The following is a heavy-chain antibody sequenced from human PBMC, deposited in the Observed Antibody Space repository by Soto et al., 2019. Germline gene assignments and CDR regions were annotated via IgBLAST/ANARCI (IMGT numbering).Heavy chain of an antibody. CDR3: ARTSRLDY. D-gene: IGHD3-22*01. CDR2: IYYSGST. Sequence: SETLSLTCTVSSAPVSSSTYTWGWIRQPPGKGLEWIGSIYYSGSTYYNPSLNSRVTVSVDTSKNQFSLNLISVTAADTAVYYCARTSRLDYWGRGTLVTVSS. CDR1: SAPVSSSTYT. J-gene: IGHJ4*02. V-gene: IGHV4-39*01.